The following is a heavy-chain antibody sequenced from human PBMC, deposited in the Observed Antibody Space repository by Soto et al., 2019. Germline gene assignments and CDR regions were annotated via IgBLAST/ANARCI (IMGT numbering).Heavy chain of an antibody. J-gene: IGHJ4*02. CDR2: ISSSGSYI. CDR1: GFTFSLYT. CDR3: ARGTGRQLKQGSDY. V-gene: IGHV3-21*01. D-gene: IGHD6-13*01. Sequence: EVQLVESGGGLVKPGGSLRLSCAASGFTFSLYTMNWVRQAPGKGLEWVSSISSSGSYIYYADSVKGRFTISRDNAQNSLYLQMNSLAAEDTAVYYCARGTGRQLKQGSDYWGQGTLVTVSS.